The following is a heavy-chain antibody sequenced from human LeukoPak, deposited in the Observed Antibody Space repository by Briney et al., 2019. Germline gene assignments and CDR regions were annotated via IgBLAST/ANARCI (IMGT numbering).Heavy chain of an antibody. CDR2: ISSSSSYI. CDR3: ARDQSRYSSSSVYYGMDV. CDR1: GFTFSSYS. J-gene: IGHJ6*02. Sequence: GGSLRLSCAASGFTFSSYSMNWVRQAPGKGLEWVSSISSSSSYIYYADSVKGRFTISRDNSKNTLYLQMNSLRAEDTAVYYCARDQSRYSSSSVYYGMDVWGQGTTVTVSS. V-gene: IGHV3-21*04. D-gene: IGHD6-6*01.